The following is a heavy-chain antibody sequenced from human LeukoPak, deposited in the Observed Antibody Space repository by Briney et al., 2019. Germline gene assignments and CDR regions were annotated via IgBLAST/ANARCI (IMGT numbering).Heavy chain of an antibody. CDR2: IWYDGTNK. D-gene: IGHD2-21*02. Sequence: GGSLRLSCAASGFTFSSYGMHWVRQAPGKGLEWVAAIWYDGTNKYYADSVKGRFTISRDNSENTLYLQMNSLRAEDTAVYYCARIGGDRDPFDYWGQGTLVTVSS. CDR1: GFTFSSYG. J-gene: IGHJ4*02. V-gene: IGHV3-33*01. CDR3: ARIGGDRDPFDY.